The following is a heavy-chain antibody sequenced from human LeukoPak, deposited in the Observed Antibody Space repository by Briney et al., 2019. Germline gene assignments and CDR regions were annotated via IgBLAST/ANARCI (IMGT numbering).Heavy chain of an antibody. Sequence: PSETLSLTCTVSGGSISSYYWSWIRQPAGKGLEWIGRIYTSGSTNYNPSLKSRVTMSVDTSKNQFSLKLSSVTAADTAVYYCARDVKYYWNDYAFDIWGQGTMVTVSS. D-gene: IGHD1-1*01. V-gene: IGHV4-4*07. J-gene: IGHJ3*02. CDR1: GGSISSYY. CDR2: IYTSGST. CDR3: ARDVKYYWNDYAFDI.